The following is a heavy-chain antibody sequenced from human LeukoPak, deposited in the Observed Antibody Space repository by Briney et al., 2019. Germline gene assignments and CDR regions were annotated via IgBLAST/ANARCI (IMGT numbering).Heavy chain of an antibody. D-gene: IGHD5-18*01. J-gene: IGHJ4*02. CDR2: IYTSGST. CDR1: GGSISSGGYY. CDR3: ARERTDTSMDY. Sequence: PSQTLSLTCTVSGGSISSGGYYWTWIRQPAGTGLEWIGRIYTSGSTNHNPSLKSRVTISLDTSKNQFSLKLISVTAADTAVYFCARERTDTSMDYWGQGTLVTVSS. V-gene: IGHV4-61*02.